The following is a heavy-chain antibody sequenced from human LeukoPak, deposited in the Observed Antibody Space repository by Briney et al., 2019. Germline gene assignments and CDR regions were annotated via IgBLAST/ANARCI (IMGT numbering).Heavy chain of an antibody. CDR2: ISTSRSYI. D-gene: IGHD3-10*01. J-gene: IGHJ4*02. Sequence: GGSLRLSCAPSGFTLSSFKMTWVRQAPGKGGEWVAYISTSRSYISYADSLKGRVTFSRENAKNSVFLQMRSLGAEDRAVYYGAIDLAGGEYFDSWGQGTLVSVSS. V-gene: IGHV3-21*01. CDR1: GFTLSSFK. CDR3: AIDLAGGEYFDS.